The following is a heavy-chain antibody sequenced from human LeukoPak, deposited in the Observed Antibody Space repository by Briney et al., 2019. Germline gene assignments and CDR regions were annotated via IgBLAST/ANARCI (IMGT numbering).Heavy chain of an antibody. CDR3: ARGSYYDY. CDR2: ISAYNGVT. V-gene: IGHV1-18*01. CDR1: GYTFTSYG. D-gene: IGHD1-26*01. Sequence: ASVKVSCKASGYTFTSYGISWVRQAPGQGLEWMGWISAYNGVTNYEQKFQGRVTMTTEKSTSTAYMELRSLRSDDTAVYYCARGSYYDYWGQGTLVTVSS. J-gene: IGHJ4*02.